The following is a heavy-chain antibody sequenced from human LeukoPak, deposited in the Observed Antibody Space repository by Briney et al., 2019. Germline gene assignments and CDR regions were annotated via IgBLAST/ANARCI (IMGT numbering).Heavy chain of an antibody. CDR1: GGSISSYY. CDR3: ARHSSPMVVVAATLVWFDP. J-gene: IGHJ5*02. V-gene: IGHV4-59*08. CDR2: IYYSGST. Sequence: SETLSLTCTVSGGSISSYYWSWIRRPPGKGLEWIGYIYYSGSTNYNPSLKSRVTISVDTSKNQFSLKLSSVTAADTAVYYCARHSSPMVVVAATLVWFDPWGQGTLVTVSS. D-gene: IGHD2-15*01.